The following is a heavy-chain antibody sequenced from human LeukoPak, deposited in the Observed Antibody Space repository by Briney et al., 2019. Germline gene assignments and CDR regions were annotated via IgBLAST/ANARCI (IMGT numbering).Heavy chain of an antibody. V-gene: IGHV5-51*01. Sequence: GESLKISCKGSGYSSTSYWIGWVRQMPGKGLEWMGIIYPGDSDTRYSPSFQGQVTISADKSISTAYLQWSSLKASDTAMYYCARLATYYDILTGYYPPGYYYMDVWGKGTTVTVSS. CDR2: IYPGDSDT. D-gene: IGHD3-9*01. J-gene: IGHJ6*03. CDR1: GYSSTSYW. CDR3: ARLATYYDILTGYYPPGYYYMDV.